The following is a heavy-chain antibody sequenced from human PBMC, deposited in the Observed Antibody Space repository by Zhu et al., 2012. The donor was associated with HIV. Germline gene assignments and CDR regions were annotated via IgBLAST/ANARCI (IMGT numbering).Heavy chain of an antibody. CDR3: AEFGDGVDY. CDR2: IDHSGRT. D-gene: IGHD3-10*01. J-gene: IGHJ4*02. Sequence: QVQLQQWGAGLVRPSETLSLACGVYGGSFSGYYWSWIRQPPGKRLEWIGEIDHSGRTNYNPSLKSRITISMDTSKEPSYSLKLRSVTAADSAVYFCAEFGDGVDYWGQGSPGHRSPQ. V-gene: IGHV4-34*02. CDR1: GGSFSGYY.